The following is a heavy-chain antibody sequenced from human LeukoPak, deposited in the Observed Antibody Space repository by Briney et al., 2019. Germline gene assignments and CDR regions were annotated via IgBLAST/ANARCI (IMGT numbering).Heavy chain of an antibody. CDR3: ARDGPYRITNMDV. CDR1: GYSISSGYY. CDR2: VYHSGTA. J-gene: IGHJ6*03. Sequence: SETLSHTCAVSGYSISSGYYWGWIRQPPGKGLQWIGSVYHSGTAYYNPSLKSRVTISVDTSKNQFSLKLSSVTAADTAVYYCARDGPYRITNMDVWGKGTTVTVSS. V-gene: IGHV4-38-2*02.